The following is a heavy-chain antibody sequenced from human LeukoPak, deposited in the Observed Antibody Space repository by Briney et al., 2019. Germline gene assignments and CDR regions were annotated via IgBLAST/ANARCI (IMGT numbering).Heavy chain of an antibody. D-gene: IGHD6-19*01. CDR1: GFTFSSYE. Sequence: PGGSLRLSCAASGFTFSSYEMNWVRQAPGKGLEWVSYISSSGSTIYYADSVKGRFTISRDNAKNSLYLQMNNLRAEDTAVYYCARDAPSVAVAAFAELFDYWGQGTLVTVSS. J-gene: IGHJ4*02. CDR3: ARDAPSVAVAAFAELFDY. V-gene: IGHV3-48*03. CDR2: ISSSGSTI.